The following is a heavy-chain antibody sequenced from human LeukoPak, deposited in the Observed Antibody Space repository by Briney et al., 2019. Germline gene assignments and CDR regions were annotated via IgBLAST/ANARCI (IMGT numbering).Heavy chain of an antibody. Sequence: GGSLRLSCEASGFTFSSYGMHWVRQAPGKGLEWVAVIWYDGSNKYYADSVKGRFTISRDNSKNTLYLQMNSLRAEDTAVYYCARNYYDSSGYASDAFDIWGQGTMVTVSS. V-gene: IGHV3-33*01. CDR2: IWYDGSNK. D-gene: IGHD3-22*01. CDR3: ARNYYDSSGYASDAFDI. CDR1: GFTFSSYG. J-gene: IGHJ3*02.